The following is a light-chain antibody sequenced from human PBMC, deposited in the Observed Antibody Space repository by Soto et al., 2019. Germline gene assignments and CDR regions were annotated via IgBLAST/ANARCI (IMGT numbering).Light chain of an antibody. CDR1: QSVSSN. Sequence: EIVMTQSPATLSVSPGERATLSCRASQSVSSNLAWYQQKPGQAPRLLIYGASTRATAIPARFSGSGSGTEFTLTISSLKSEDFAVHYCQEYNNWSRGTFGQGTKLEIK. CDR2: GAS. CDR3: QEYNNWSRGT. V-gene: IGKV3-15*01. J-gene: IGKJ2*02.